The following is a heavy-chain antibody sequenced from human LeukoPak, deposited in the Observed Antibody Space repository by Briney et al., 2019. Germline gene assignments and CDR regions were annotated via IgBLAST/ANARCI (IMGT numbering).Heavy chain of an antibody. CDR3: ARWTTVTRAFDY. CDR1: GGSISSYY. D-gene: IGHD4-17*01. V-gene: IGHV4-4*07. J-gene: IGHJ4*02. Sequence: PSETLSLTCTVSGGSISSYYWTWIRQPAGKGLDWIGRIYVSERGHTNYNPSLKSRATVSVDTSKNQFSLKLSSVTAADTAVYYCARWTTVTRAFDYWGQGTLVSVSS. CDR2: IYVSERGHT.